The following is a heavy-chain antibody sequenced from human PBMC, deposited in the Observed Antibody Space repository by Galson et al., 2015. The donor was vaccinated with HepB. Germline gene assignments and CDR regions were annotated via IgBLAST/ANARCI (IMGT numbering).Heavy chain of an antibody. D-gene: IGHD6-13*01. CDR2: IYYSGST. V-gene: IGHV4-59*01. CDR1: GGSISSYY. J-gene: IGHJ3*02. CDR3: ARAGYSSSWYLGRDAFDI. Sequence: QVRLQESGPGLVKPSETLSLTCTVSGGSISSYYWSWIRQPPGKGLEWIGYIYYSGSTNYNPSLKSRVTISVDTSKNQFSLKLSSVTAADTAVYYCARAGYSSSWYLGRDAFDIWGQGTMVTVSS.